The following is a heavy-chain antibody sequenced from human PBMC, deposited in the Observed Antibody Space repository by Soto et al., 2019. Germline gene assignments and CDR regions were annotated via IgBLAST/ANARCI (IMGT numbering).Heavy chain of an antibody. J-gene: IGHJ6*02. D-gene: IGHD6-19*01. CDR2: ISAYNGNT. V-gene: IGHV1-18*01. CDR1: GYTFTSYG. Sequence: ASVKVSCKASGYTFTSYGISWVRQAPGQGLEWMGWISAYNGNTNYAQKLQGRVTMTTDTSTSTAYMELRSLRSDDTAVYYCARIGSPPPPIAVAFYYYGMDVWGQGTTVTVSS. CDR3: ARIGSPPPPIAVAFYYYGMDV.